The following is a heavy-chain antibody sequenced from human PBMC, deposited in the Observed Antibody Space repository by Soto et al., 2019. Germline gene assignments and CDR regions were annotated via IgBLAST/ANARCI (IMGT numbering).Heavy chain of an antibody. CDR3: SRSTGRY. CDR1: GGSIISSDHY. V-gene: IGHV4-30-4*01. Sequence: QMQLQESGPGLVKPSQTLSLTCTVSGGSIISSDHYWTWIRQPPGKGLEWIAYIYSSGSTYYHPSLKSRVAISIDTSKNQFSLKLNSVTAADTAMYFCSRSTGRYWGQGTLVTVSS. CDR2: IYSSGST. J-gene: IGHJ4*02.